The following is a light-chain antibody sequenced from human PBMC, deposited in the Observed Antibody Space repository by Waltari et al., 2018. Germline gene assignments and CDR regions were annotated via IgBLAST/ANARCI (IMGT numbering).Light chain of an antibody. J-gene: IGLJ3*02. CDR1: ASNIGPNP. CDR3: ATWDESPSGHWV. Sequence: QSVLSQPPSASGTPGQSVTISCAGRASNIGPNPVNWYQQLPGTAPKLLIYRNDLRPSGVPDRYSGSKSGTSASLAISGLQSEDEADYYCATWDESPSGHWVFGGGTKVTVL. V-gene: IGLV1-44*01. CDR2: RND.